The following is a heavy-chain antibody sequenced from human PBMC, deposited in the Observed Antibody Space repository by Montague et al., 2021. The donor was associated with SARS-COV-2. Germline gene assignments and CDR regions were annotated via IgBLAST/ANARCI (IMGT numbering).Heavy chain of an antibody. Sequence: SETLSLICTVSGGSIRSSSYYWGWIRQPPGKGLEWIGSIYYSGXTXYXXXXKXRVTVSVDTSKNQFSLKLSSVTAADTAVYYCARHRITIFLGRMFDYWGQGTLATVSS. CDR1: GGSIRSSSYY. D-gene: IGHD3-9*01. V-gene: IGHV4-39*01. CDR2: IYYSGXT. J-gene: IGHJ4*02. CDR3: ARHRITIFLGRMFDY.